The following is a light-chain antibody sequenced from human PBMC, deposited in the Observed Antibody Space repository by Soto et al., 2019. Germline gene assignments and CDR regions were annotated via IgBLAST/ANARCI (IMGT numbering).Light chain of an antibody. CDR1: SSDVGGYNY. Sequence: QPVLTQPASVSGSPGQSITISCTGTSSDVGGYNYVSWYQQHPGKAPKLMIYEVSNRPSGVSNRFSGSKSGNTASLTISGLQAEHEADYYCSSYTSSSTLVFGGGTKLTVL. CDR3: SSYTSSSTLV. J-gene: IGLJ2*01. CDR2: EVS. V-gene: IGLV2-14*01.